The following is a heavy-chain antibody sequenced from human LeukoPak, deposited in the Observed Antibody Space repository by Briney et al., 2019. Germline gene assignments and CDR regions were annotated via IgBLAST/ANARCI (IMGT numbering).Heavy chain of an antibody. J-gene: IGHJ5*02. CDR3: ARCWRRYLDWSSLRYNWFDP. CDR1: GGSFSGYY. V-gene: IGHV4-34*01. D-gene: IGHD3-9*01. Sequence: PSETLSLTCAVYGGSFSGYYWSWIRQPPGKGLEWIGEINHSGSTNYNPSLKSRVTISVDTSKNQFSLKLSSVTAADTAVYYCARCWRRYLDWSSLRYNWFDPWGQGTLVTVSS. CDR2: INHSGST.